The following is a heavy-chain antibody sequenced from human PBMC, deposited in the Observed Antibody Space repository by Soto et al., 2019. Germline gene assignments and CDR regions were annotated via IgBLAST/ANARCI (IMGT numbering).Heavy chain of an antibody. V-gene: IGHV1-69*01. Sequence: QVQVVQSGAEVKKPGSSVKVSCKASGGSFRSFGISWVRQAPGQGLEWVGGIIPAFGTTHYAQDFQDRVTITADASTSTAYIELSSLRFEDTALFYCVIENWGPGGYYFDICGQGTLVTVSS. J-gene: IGHJ4*02. CDR3: VIENWGPGGYYFDI. CDR2: IIPAFGTT. CDR1: GGSFRSFG. D-gene: IGHD7-27*01.